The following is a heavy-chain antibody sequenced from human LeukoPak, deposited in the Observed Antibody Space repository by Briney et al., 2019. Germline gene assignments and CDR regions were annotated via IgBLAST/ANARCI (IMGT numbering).Heavy chain of an antibody. D-gene: IGHD4-23*01. CDR1: GFTFDDYA. V-gene: IGHV3-43D*03. J-gene: IGHJ3*02. CDR2: SWDGGST. CDR3: AKGTDYGGTAAFDI. Sequence: GGSLRLSCAASGFTFDDYAMHWVRQAPGKGLEWVSLSWDGGSTYYADSVKGRFTISRDNSKNSLYLQMNSLSAEDTALYYCAKGTDYGGTAAFDIWGQGTMVTVSS.